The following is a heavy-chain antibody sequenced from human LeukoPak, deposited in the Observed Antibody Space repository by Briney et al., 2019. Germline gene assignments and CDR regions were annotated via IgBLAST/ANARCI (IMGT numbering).Heavy chain of an antibody. V-gene: IGHV4-59*11. D-gene: IGHD6-19*01. J-gene: IGHJ4*02. Sequence: SETLSLTCTVSGGSISSHYWSWIRQPPGKGLEWIGYIFYSGSTDYNPSLKSRVTISVDTSKNQFSLKLSSVTAADTAVYYCARDCPYSIGWKPQLFDSWGQGTLVTVSS. CDR2: IFYSGST. CDR1: GGSISSHY. CDR3: ARDCPYSIGWKPQLFDS.